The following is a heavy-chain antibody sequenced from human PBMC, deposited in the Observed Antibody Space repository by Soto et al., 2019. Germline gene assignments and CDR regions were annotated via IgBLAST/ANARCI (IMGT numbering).Heavy chain of an antibody. CDR3: ARDRFWGGNYFDY. D-gene: IGHD3-16*01. V-gene: IGHV4-39*07. CDR1: GGSISSSSYY. CDR2: IYYSGST. J-gene: IGHJ4*02. Sequence: SETLSLTCTVSGGSISSSSYYWGWIRQPPGKGLEWIGSIYYSGSTYYNPSLKSRITISVAKSKNQFSLKLSSVPAADTAVYYCARDRFWGGNYFDYWGQGTLVTVSS.